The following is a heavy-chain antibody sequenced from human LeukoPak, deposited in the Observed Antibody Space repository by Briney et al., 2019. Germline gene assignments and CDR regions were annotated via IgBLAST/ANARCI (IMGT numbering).Heavy chain of an antibody. CDR2: INAGNGNT. J-gene: IGHJ4*02. CDR1: GYTFTSYA. V-gene: IGHV1-3*01. CDR3: ARLMGIGGIVVVPAAEGVFDY. D-gene: IGHD2-2*01. Sequence: ASVKVSCKASGYTFTSYAMHWVRQAPGQRLEWMGWINAGNGNTKYSQKLQGRVTMTTDTSTSTAYMELRSLRSDDTAVYYCARLMGIGGIVVVPAAEGVFDYWGQGTLVTVSS.